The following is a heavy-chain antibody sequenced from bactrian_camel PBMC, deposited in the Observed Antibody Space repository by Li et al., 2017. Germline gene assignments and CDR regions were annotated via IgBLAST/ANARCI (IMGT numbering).Heavy chain of an antibody. CDR1: GFTFSSLF. CDR2: TYTDGVTT. V-gene: IGHV3S6*01. J-gene: IGHJ6*01. D-gene: IGHD6*01. Sequence: HVQLVESGGGLVQPGGSLRLSCAASGFTFSSLFMNWVRQAPGKGLEWVSGTYTDGVTTHYSDSVKGRFTISRDSAKNTLYLQMDSLKPEDTAVYYCATVASGGEPWRCGDWYLEWPYATWGQGTQVTVS. CDR3: ATVASGGEPWRCGDWYLEWPYAT.